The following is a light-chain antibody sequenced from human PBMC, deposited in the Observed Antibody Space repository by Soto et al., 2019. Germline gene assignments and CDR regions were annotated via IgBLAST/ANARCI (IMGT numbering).Light chain of an antibody. Sequence: EMVLTQSPGTLSLSPGERATLSCRACQSVSSTYLDWYQQKPGQPPRLLIYAASSRATGIPDRFSGTGSGTDFTHTISRLEPEDFAVYYCQQYYNSQYTFGSGTKLEIK. CDR2: AAS. V-gene: IGKV3-20*01. CDR3: QQYYNSQYT. J-gene: IGKJ2*01. CDR1: QSVSSTY.